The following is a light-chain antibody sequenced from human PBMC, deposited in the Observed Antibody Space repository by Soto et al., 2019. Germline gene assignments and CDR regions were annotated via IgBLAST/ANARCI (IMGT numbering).Light chain of an antibody. CDR3: QQYNRYPVT. CDR1: QSISSW. CDR2: DAS. Sequence: DIQMTQSPSTLSASVGDRVTITCRASQSISSWLAWYQQKPGKAPKLLIYDASSLESGVPSRFSGSGSGTEFTLTIRSLQPDDFATYYCQQYNRYPVTFGQGTKVEIK. V-gene: IGKV1-5*01. J-gene: IGKJ1*01.